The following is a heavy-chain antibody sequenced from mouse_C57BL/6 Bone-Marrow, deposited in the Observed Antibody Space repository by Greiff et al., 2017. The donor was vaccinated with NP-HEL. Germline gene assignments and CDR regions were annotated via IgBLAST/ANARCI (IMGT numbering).Heavy chain of an antibody. D-gene: IGHD2-3*01. V-gene: IGHV2-9*01. CDR1: GFSLTSYG. Sequence: VKLMESGPGLVAPSQSLSITCTVSGFSLTSYGVDWVRQPPGKGLEWLGDIWGGGSTNYNSALMSRLSISKVNSKSQVFLKMNSLQTDDTAMYYCAKHFDGPYYAMGYWGQGASVTVSS. CDR2: IWGGGST. CDR3: AKHFDGPYYAMGY. J-gene: IGHJ4*01.